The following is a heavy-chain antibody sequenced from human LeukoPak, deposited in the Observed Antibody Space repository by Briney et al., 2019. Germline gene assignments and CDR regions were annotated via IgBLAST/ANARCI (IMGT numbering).Heavy chain of an antibody. Sequence: SETLSLTCSVSGVSISSTNYFWGWIRQPLGKGLEWIGGLLYSGFTYYHPSLKSRVSISVDTSKNQFSLKLTSVTAADTAVYFCFADRGGDQGDSWGQGTLVTVSS. CDR3: FADRGGDQGDS. D-gene: IGHD3-16*01. CDR2: LLYSGFT. J-gene: IGHJ4*02. CDR1: GVSISSTNYF. V-gene: IGHV4-39*07.